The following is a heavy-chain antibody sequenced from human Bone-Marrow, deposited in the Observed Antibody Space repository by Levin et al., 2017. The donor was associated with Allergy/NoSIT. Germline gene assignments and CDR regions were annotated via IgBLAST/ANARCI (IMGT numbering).Heavy chain of an antibody. Sequence: GGSLRLSCAASGFTFSTYWMSWVRQAPGKRLEWVANIKEDGSEKYSVDSVRGRFTISRDNAKNSLYLQMNSLRAEDTAVYYCARGARGGAPGTVDYWGQGTLVTVSS. V-gene: IGHV3-7*03. CDR2: IKEDGSEK. CDR1: GFTFSTYW. D-gene: IGHD4-17*01. CDR3: ARGARGGAPGTVDY. J-gene: IGHJ4*02.